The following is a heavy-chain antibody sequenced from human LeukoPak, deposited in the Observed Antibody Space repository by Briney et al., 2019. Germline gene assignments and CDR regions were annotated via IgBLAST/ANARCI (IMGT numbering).Heavy chain of an antibody. CDR3: AGEGGVVLSIRVADYYYYYMDV. D-gene: IGHD2-15*01. CDR1: GYTFTSYG. V-gene: IGHV1-18*01. Sequence: ASVKVSCKASGYTFTSYGFSWVRQAPGQGLEWMGWISAYNGNTNYAQKFQGRVTMTTDTSTSTAYMELRGLRSDDTAVYYCAGEGGVVLSIRVADYYYYYMDVWGKGTTVTVSS. J-gene: IGHJ6*03. CDR2: ISAYNGNT.